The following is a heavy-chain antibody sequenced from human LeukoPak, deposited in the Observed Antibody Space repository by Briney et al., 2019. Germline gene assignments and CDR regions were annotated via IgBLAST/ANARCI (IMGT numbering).Heavy chain of an antibody. J-gene: IGHJ4*02. D-gene: IGHD5-24*01. CDR3: ARDTSAEKRWLQLPDF. CDR2: ISYEGGNK. Sequence: GGSLRLSCAASGFTFSSYAFHWPRQAPGKGLEWVAVISYEGGNKYYADSVKGRFTISRDNSKNTLLLQMNSLTAEDTALHYCARDTSAEKRWLQLPDFWGQGTLVTVSS. V-gene: IGHV3-30-3*01. CDR1: GFTFSSYA.